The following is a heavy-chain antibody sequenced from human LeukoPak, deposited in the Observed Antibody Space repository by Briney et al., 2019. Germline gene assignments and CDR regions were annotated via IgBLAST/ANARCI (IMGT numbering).Heavy chain of an antibody. CDR1: GGTFSSYA. CDR3: ARDVALVDTAMVKKAFDI. D-gene: IGHD5-18*01. J-gene: IGHJ3*02. CDR2: IIPIFGTA. Sequence: ASVKVSCKASGGTFSSYAISWVRQAPGQGLEWMGGIIPIFGTANYAQKFQGRVTITADESTSTAYMELSSLRSEDTAVYYCARDVALVDTAMVKKAFDIWGQGTMVTVSS. V-gene: IGHV1-69*13.